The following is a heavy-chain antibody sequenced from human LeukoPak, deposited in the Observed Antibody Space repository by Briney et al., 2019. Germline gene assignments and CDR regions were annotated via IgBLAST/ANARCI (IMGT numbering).Heavy chain of an antibody. D-gene: IGHD1-26*01. CDR3: ARFGLVGATEAFDI. J-gene: IGHJ3*02. CDR2: ISSSSSYI. CDR1: GFTFSSSW. V-gene: IGHV3-21*01. Sequence: GGSLRLSCAVSGFTFSSSWMHWVRQAPGKGLEWVSSISSSSSYIYYADSVKGRFTISRDNAKNSLYLQMNSLRAEDTAVYYCARFGLVGATEAFDIWGQGTMVTVSS.